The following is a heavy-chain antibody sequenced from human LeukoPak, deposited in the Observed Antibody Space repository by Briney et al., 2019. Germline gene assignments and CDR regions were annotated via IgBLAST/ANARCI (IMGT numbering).Heavy chain of an antibody. Sequence: PGRSLRLSCAASGFTFSSYAMHWVRQAPGKGLEWVAVISYDGSSKYYADSVKGRFTISRDNSKNTLYLQMNSLRAEDTAVYYCARACSSGWYSDYWGQGTLVTVSS. V-gene: IGHV3-30*04. CDR1: GFTFSSYA. D-gene: IGHD6-19*01. CDR2: ISYDGSSK. CDR3: ARACSSGWYSDY. J-gene: IGHJ4*02.